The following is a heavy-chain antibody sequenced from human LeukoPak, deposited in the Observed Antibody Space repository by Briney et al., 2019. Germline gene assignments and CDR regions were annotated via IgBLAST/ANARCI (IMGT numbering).Heavy chain of an antibody. J-gene: IGHJ4*02. D-gene: IGHD6-19*01. CDR3: AREGRTGYSSGWYKGMGAGGFDY. V-gene: IGHV3-30-3*01. CDR2: ISYDGSNK. CDR1: GFTFSSYA. Sequence: GRSLRLSCAASGFTFSSYAMHWVRQAPGKGLEWVAVISYDGSNKYYADSVKGRFTISRDNSKNTLYLQMNSLRAEDTAVYYCAREGRTGYSSGWYKGMGAGGFDYWGQGTLVTVSS.